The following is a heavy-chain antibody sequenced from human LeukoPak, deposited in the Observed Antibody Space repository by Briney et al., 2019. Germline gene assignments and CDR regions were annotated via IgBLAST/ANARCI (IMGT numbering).Heavy chain of an antibody. CDR1: RFTFSSYS. CDR2: ISSSSSYI. Sequence: GGSLRLSCAASRFTFSSYSMNWVRQAPGKGLEWVSSISSSSSYIYYADSVKGRFTISRDNSKNTLYLQMNSLRAEDTAVYYCAKDITGSYYYFDYWGQGTLVTVSS. V-gene: IGHV3-21*04. J-gene: IGHJ4*02. CDR3: AKDITGSYYYFDY. D-gene: IGHD1-26*01.